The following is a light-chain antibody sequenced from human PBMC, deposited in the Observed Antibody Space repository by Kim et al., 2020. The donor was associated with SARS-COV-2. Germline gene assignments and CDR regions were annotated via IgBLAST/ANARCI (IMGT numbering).Light chain of an antibody. J-gene: IGLJ3*02. CDR2: NNN. V-gene: IGLV1-44*01. CDR3: ASWDDTLRGLV. Sequence: ELTQPPSASVTPGQRVTISCSGSSSNIGSNSVNWYQQVPGTAPKVLIYNNNQRPSGVPDRFSASKSGTSASLAISGLQAEDEADYYCASWDDTLRGLVFGGGTQLTVL. CDR1: SSNIGSNS.